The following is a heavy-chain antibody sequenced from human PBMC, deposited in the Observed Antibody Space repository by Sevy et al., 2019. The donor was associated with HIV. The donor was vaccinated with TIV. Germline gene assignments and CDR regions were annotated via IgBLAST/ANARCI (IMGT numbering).Heavy chain of an antibody. CDR3: AKDFSDVYYYDSSATVDY. J-gene: IGHJ4*02. CDR2: ISAGGYST. Sequence: GGSLRLSCAASGIAFSTYAMFWVRQAPGKGLEWVSSISAGGYSTYYADSVKGRFTLSRDNSRNTLYLQMNSLRADDTAVYYCAKDFSDVYYYDSSATVDYWGQGTLVTVSS. V-gene: IGHV3-23*01. D-gene: IGHD3-22*01. CDR1: GIAFSTYA.